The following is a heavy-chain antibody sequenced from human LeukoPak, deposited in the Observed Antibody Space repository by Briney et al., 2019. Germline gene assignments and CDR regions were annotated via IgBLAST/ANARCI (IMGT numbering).Heavy chain of an antibody. Sequence: PGGSLRLSCAASGFTFSSYSMNWVRHAPGKGLEWVSSISSSSSYIYYADSVKGRFTISRDNAKNSLYLQMNSLRAEDTAVYYCARVPGYSSSWYISYYYYYYMDVWGKGTTVTVSS. J-gene: IGHJ6*03. CDR3: ARVPGYSSSWYISYYYYYYMDV. D-gene: IGHD6-13*01. CDR1: GFTFSSYS. CDR2: ISSSSSYI. V-gene: IGHV3-21*01.